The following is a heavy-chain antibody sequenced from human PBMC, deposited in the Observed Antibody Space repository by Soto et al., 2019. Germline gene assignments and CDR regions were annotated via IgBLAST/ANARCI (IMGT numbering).Heavy chain of an antibody. V-gene: IGHV3-30*18. D-gene: IGHD1-1*01. Sequence: GGSLRLSCAASGFTFSTYGMHWVRQAPGKGLEWVAVIGDTGRTIYYADSVKGRFTISRDNSKDTLSLQMNSLRNEDTAVYFCAKATGWNLNYFDYWGQGTLVTVSS. CDR1: GFTFSTYG. CDR3: AKATGWNLNYFDY. CDR2: IGDTGRTI. J-gene: IGHJ4*02.